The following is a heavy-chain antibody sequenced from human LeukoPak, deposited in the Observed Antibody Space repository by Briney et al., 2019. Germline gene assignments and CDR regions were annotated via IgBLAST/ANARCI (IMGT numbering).Heavy chain of an antibody. CDR3: ARDVKSSGYSPTFDY. J-gene: IGHJ4*02. V-gene: IGHV3-30*03. CDR2: ISYDGSNK. Sequence: GGSLRLSCAASGFTFSSYGMHWVRQAPGKGLEWVAVISYDGSNKYYADSVKGRFTISRDNSKNTLYLQMNSLRAEDTAVYYCARDVKSSGYSPTFDYWGQGTLVTVSS. D-gene: IGHD3-22*01. CDR1: GFTFSSYG.